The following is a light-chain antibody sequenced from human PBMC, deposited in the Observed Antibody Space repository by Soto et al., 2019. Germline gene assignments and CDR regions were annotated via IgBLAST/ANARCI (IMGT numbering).Light chain of an antibody. Sequence: QSVLTQPPSVSGAPGQRVTISCTGSSSNIGAGYDVHWYQQLPGTAPKLLIYGNSNRPSGVPDRFSGSKSGTSASLAITGLQAEDEADDYCQSYDSRLSGWVFGGGTKLTFL. J-gene: IGLJ3*02. CDR1: SSNIGAGYD. CDR3: QSYDSRLSGWV. CDR2: GNS. V-gene: IGLV1-40*01.